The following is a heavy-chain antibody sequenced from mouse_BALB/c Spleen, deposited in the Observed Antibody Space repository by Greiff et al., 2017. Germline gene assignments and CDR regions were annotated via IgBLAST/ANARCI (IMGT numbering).Heavy chain of an antibody. D-gene: IGHD1-1*01. CDR2: IDPANGNT. CDR1: GFNIKDTY. CDR3: ARNYYYGSSPYAMDY. Sequence: VQLQQSGAELVKPGASVKLSCTASGFNIKDTYMHWVKQRPEQGLEWIGRIDPANGNTKYDPKFQGKATITADTSSNTAYLQLSSLTSEDTAVYYCARNYYYGSSPYAMDYWGQGTSVTVSS. J-gene: IGHJ4*01. V-gene: IGHV14-3*02.